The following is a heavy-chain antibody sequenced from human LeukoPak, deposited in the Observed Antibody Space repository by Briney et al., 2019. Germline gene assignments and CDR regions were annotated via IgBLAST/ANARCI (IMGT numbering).Heavy chain of an antibody. D-gene: IGHD5-12*01. CDR3: ARGGGYSAYVPLDY. CDR1: GFTFSSYW. Sequence: PGGSLRLSCAASGFTFSSYWMSWVRQAPGEGLEWVAIIKQDGSERYYVDSVRGRFTISRDNAKNSLYLQMNSLRADDTAVYYCARGGGYSAYVPLDYWGQGTLVTVSS. J-gene: IGHJ4*02. V-gene: IGHV3-7*05. CDR2: IKQDGSER.